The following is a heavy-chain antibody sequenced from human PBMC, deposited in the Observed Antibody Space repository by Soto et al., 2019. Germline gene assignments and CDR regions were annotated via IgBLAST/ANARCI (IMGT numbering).Heavy chain of an antibody. V-gene: IGHV1-69*13. CDR2: IIPIFGTA. CDR1: GGTFSSYA. CDR3: ASNQLGATPYGMDV. D-gene: IGHD1-26*01. Sequence: AASVKVSCKASGGTFSSYAISWVRQAPGQGLEWMGGIIPIFGTANYAQKFQGRVTITADESTSTAYMELSSLRSEDTAVYYCASNQLGATPYGMDVWGQGTTVTVSS. J-gene: IGHJ6*02.